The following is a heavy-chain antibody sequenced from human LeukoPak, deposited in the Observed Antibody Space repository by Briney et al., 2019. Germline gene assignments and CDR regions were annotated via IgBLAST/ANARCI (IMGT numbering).Heavy chain of an antibody. CDR3: ARVEYTFDY. CDR2: ISSSSSYI. Sequence: PGGSPRLSCAASGFIFSNYIMNWVRQAPGKGLEWVSSISSSSSYIYYSDSVKGRFTISRDNAKNSLYLQMNSLRAEDTAVYYCARVEYTFDYWGQGTLVTVSS. D-gene: IGHD2/OR15-2a*01. V-gene: IGHV3-21*01. CDR1: GFIFSNYI. J-gene: IGHJ4*02.